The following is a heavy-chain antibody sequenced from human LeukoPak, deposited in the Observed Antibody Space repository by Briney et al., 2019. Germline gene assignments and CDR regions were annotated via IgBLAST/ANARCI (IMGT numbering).Heavy chain of an antibody. J-gene: IGHJ4*03. D-gene: IGHD3-10*01. CDR1: GYSFTTLC. CDR3: ARLGTYRSNSDFDY. Sequence: GESPEIFCQGSGYSFTTLCFGWVRQMPGKGLECMGIIYPGDSDTRYSPSFQGQVTISADKSINTAYLQWSSLKASDTAMYYCARLGTYRSNSDFDYWGQGAL. V-gene: IGHV5-51*01. CDR2: IYPGDSDT.